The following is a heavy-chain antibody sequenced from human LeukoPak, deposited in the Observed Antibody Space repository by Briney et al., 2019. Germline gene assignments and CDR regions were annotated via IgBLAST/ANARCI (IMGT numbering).Heavy chain of an antibody. CDR1: GGSISSSSYY. D-gene: IGHD2-21*01. Sequence: SETLSLTCTVSGGSISSSSYYWGWIRQPPGKGLEWIGRIYTSGSTNYNPSLKSRVTMSVDTSKNQFSLKLSSVTAADTAVYYCARSPLAYCGGDCYSEDAFDIWGQGTMVTVSS. CDR2: IYTSGST. CDR3: ARSPLAYCGGDCYSEDAFDI. V-gene: IGHV4-39*07. J-gene: IGHJ3*02.